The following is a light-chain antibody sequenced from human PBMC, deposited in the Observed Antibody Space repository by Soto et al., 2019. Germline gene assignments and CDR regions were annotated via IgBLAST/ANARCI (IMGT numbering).Light chain of an antibody. V-gene: IGKV3-20*01. CDR1: QSVGSNY. Sequence: EIVLTQSPGTLSLSPGERATLSCRASQSVGSNYLAWYQQKPGQAPRLLIYAASSRASDIPDRFSGSGSGTDFTLTISRLEPEDFAVYYCRQYGSSPPYTFGQGTKLEI. CDR2: AAS. J-gene: IGKJ2*01. CDR3: RQYGSSPPYT.